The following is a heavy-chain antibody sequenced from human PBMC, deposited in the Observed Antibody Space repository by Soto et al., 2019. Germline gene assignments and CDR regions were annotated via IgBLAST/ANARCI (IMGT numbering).Heavy chain of an antibody. CDR3: ARGRQGDYYYYGMDV. CDR1: GFIFSSYG. V-gene: IGHV3-33*01. D-gene: IGHD1-26*01. CDR2: IWYDGSNK. J-gene: IGHJ6*02. Sequence: QVQLVESGGGVVQPGMSLRLSCAASGFIFSSYGMHWVRQAPGKGLEWVAVIWYDGSNKYYAYSVKGRFTISRDNSKNTLYLQMNSLRAEDTAVYYCARGRQGDYYYYGMDVWGQGTTVTVSS.